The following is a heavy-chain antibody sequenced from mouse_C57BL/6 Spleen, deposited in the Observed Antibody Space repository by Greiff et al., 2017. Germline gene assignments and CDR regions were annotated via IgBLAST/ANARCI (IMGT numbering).Heavy chain of an antibody. J-gene: IGHJ4*01. CDR2: IYWDDDK. Sequence: QVTLKESGPGILQSSQTLSLTCSFSGFSLSTSGMGVSWIRQPSGKGLEWLAHIYWDDDKRYNPSLKSRLTISKDTSRNQVFLKITSVYTADTATYYCALRARDDWDAMDYWCQGTSVTVSS. V-gene: IGHV8-12*01. CDR3: ALRARDDWDAMDY. D-gene: IGHD2-4*01. CDR1: GFSLSTSGMG.